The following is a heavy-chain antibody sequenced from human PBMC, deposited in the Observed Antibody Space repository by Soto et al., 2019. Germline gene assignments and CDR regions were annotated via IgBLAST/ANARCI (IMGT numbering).Heavy chain of an antibody. Sequence: ETLSLTCTVSGGSVSSGSYYWSWIRQPPGKGLEWIGYIYYSGSTNYNPSLKSRVTISVDTSKNQFSLKLSSVTAADTAVYYCARSRYDSSGYYPENWFDPWGRGTLVTVSS. V-gene: IGHV4-61*01. D-gene: IGHD3-22*01. CDR3: ARSRYDSSGYYPENWFDP. J-gene: IGHJ5*02. CDR2: IYYSGST. CDR1: GGSVSSGSYY.